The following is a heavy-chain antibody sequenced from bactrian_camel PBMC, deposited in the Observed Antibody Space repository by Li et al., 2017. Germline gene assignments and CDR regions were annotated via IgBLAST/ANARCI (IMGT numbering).Heavy chain of an antibody. D-gene: IGHD6*01. CDR3: AEGRGSRGEHCYSLNY. J-gene: IGHJ4*01. CDR1: GYLYNTYC. V-gene: IGHV3S53*01. Sequence: VPLVESGGGSVQAGGSPRLSCAVSGYLYNTYCMAWFRQGTGNAREGVAAIDSDGRTTYVDSVKGRFTISRDSAKNTVYLQMNNLQPEDTATYYCAEGRGSRGEHCYSLNYWGQGTQVTVS. CDR2: IDSDGRT.